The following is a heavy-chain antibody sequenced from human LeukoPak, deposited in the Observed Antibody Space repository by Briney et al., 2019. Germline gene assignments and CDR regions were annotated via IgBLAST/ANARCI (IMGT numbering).Heavy chain of an antibody. Sequence: GESLKISCKGSGYSFTSYWIGWVRQMPGKGLEWIGIIYPGDSDTRYSPSFQGQVTISADRSISTAYLQWSSLKASDTAMYYCARRWPNCSGGSCYGDNWFDPWGQGTLVTVSS. CDR2: IYPGDSDT. CDR1: GYSFTSYW. D-gene: IGHD2-15*01. V-gene: IGHV5-51*01. J-gene: IGHJ5*02. CDR3: ARRWPNCSGGSCYGDNWFDP.